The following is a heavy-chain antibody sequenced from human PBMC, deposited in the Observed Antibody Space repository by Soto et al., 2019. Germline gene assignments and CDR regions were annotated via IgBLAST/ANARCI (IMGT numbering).Heavy chain of an antibody. CDR2: IIPILGIA. J-gene: IGHJ6*02. V-gene: IGHV1-69*02. CDR3: ARGGASGGFYYYYGMDV. Sequence: ASVKVSCKASGGTFSSYTISWVRQAPGQGLEWMGRIIPILGIANYAQKFQGRVTITADKSTSTAYMELSSLRSEDTAVYYCARGGASGGFYYYYGMDVWGQGTTVTVSS. CDR1: GGTFSSYT. D-gene: IGHD3-16*01.